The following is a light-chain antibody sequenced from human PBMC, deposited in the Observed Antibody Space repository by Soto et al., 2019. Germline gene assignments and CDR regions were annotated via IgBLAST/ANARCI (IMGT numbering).Light chain of an antibody. CDR2: DVS. V-gene: IGLV2-14*01. J-gene: IGLJ1*01. Sequence: QSALTQPASVSGSPGQSITISCTGTSSDVGGYNYVSWYQQHPGKVPKLMIYDVSNRPSGVSNRFSGSKSGNTASLTISGLQAEDEADYYCSSYTSSSHYVFGTGTKLTVL. CDR1: SSDVGGYNY. CDR3: SSYTSSSHYV.